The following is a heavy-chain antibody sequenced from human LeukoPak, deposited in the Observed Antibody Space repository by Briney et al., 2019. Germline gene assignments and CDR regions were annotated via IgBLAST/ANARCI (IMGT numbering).Heavy chain of an antibody. CDR1: GFTFSSYW. Sequence: GGSLRLSCAASGFTFSSYWMSWVRQAPGKGLEWVANIKQDGSEKYYVDSVKGRFTISRDNAKNSLYLQMNSLRAEDTAVYYCARELLGIAEAGLDYWGQGTLVTVSS. CDR2: IKQDGSEK. D-gene: IGHD6-19*01. V-gene: IGHV3-7*01. CDR3: ARELLGIAEAGLDY. J-gene: IGHJ4*02.